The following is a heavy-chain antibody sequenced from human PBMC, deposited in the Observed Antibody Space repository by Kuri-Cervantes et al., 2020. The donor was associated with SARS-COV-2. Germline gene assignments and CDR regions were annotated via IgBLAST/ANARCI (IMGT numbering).Heavy chain of an antibody. Sequence: SVKVSCKASGGTFSSYAISWVRQAPGQGLEWMGGIIPIFGTANYAQKFQGRVTITADKSTSTAYMELSSLRSEDTAVYYCARDRYSGSYKNPLMDVWGQGTMVTVSS. CDR1: GGTFSSYA. D-gene: IGHD1-26*01. CDR3: ARDRYSGSYKNPLMDV. J-gene: IGHJ6*02. V-gene: IGHV1-69*06. CDR2: IIPIFGTA.